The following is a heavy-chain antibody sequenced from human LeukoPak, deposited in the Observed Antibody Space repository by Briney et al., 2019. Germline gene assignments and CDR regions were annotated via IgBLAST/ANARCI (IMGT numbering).Heavy chain of an antibody. Sequence: SQTLSLTCTVSGGSISSGDYYWSWIRQPPGKGLEWIGYIYYSGSTCYNPSLKSRVTISVDTSKNQFSLKLSSVTAADTAVYYCAREWVVITAKRFDPWGQGTLVTVSS. V-gene: IGHV4-30-4*01. CDR1: GGSISSGDYY. CDR2: IYYSGST. CDR3: AREWVVITAKRFDP. D-gene: IGHD3-22*01. J-gene: IGHJ5*02.